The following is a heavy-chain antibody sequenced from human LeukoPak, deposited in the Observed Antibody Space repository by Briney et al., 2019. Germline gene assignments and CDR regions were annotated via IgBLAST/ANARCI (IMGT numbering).Heavy chain of an antibody. V-gene: IGHV4-59*01. J-gene: IGHJ4*02. D-gene: IGHD3-10*01. Sequence: PSETLSLTCTVSGGSISSYYWSWIRQPPGKGLEWIGYIYYSGSTNYNPSLKSRVTISVDTSKNQFSLKLSSVTAADTAVYYCARVAQTIRGVIDYWGQGTLVTVSS. CDR2: IYYSGST. CDR3: ARVAQTIRGVIDY. CDR1: GGSISSYY.